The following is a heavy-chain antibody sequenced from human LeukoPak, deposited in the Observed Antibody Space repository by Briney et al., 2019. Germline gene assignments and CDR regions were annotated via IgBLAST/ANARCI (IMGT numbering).Heavy chain of an antibody. V-gene: IGHV1-69*05. D-gene: IGHD2-21*02. CDR3: ARDTAYCGGDCCFS. Sequence: SVKVSCKASGGTFSIYAISWVRQAPGQGLEWMGRIIPIFGTANYAQKFQGRVTTTTDQSTSTAYIALSSLRSEARAVYYCARDTAYCGGDCCFSWGQGTLVTVSS. CDR2: IIPIFGTA. J-gene: IGHJ5*02. CDR1: GGTFSIYA.